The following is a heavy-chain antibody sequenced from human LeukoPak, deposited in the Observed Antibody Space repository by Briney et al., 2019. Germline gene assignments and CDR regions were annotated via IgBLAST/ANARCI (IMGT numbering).Heavy chain of an antibody. D-gene: IGHD3-22*01. CDR1: GFIYNRYT. Sequence: PGGSLRLSCSVSGFIYNRYTMHCVRQAPGKGLAYVSAVSGCGGSTYYAGSVEGRFSISRDNSKNTLYLHMSSLRAEDTAVYYCVKDRSYEGVDVITPVDYWGQGTLVTVSS. CDR3: VKDRSYEGVDVITPVDY. J-gene: IGHJ4*02. CDR2: VSGCGGST. V-gene: IGHV3-64D*06.